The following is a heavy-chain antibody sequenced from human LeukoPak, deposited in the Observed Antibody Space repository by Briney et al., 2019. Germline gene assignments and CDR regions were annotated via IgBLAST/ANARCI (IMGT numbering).Heavy chain of an antibody. CDR1: GFTFSTYD. CDR3: ARLIYYAMDV. V-gene: IGHV3-48*01. CDR2: ISSSSRTI. D-gene: IGHD3-16*01. Sequence: GGSLRLSCAASGFTFSTYDMNWVRQAPGKGLEWVSYISSSSRTISYADSVKGRFTISRDNAKNSLYLQMNSLRAEDTAVYYCARLIYYAMDVWGQGTTVTASS. J-gene: IGHJ6*02.